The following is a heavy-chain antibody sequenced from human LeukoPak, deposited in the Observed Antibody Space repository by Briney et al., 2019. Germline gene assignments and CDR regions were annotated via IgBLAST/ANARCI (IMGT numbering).Heavy chain of an antibody. V-gene: IGHV4-59*08. Sequence: PSETLSLTCTVSGGSISSYYWSWIRQPPGKGLEWIGYIYYSGSTNYNPSLKSRVTISVDTSKNQFSLRLSSVTAADTAVYYCARLGVGYYFDYWGQGTLVTVSS. CDR1: GGSISSYY. J-gene: IGHJ4*02. CDR2: IYYSGST. CDR3: ARLGVGYYFDY. D-gene: IGHD3-16*01.